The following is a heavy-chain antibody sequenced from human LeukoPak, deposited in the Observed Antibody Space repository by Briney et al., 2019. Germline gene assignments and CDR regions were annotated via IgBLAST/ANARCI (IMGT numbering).Heavy chain of an antibody. CDR3: ATYRQVLLPFES. D-gene: IGHD2-8*02. Sequence: GGSLRLSCAASGFTFSSYSMNWVRQAPGKGLGWVSSISSSSSYIYYADSVKGRFTISRDNSKSTLSLQMNSLRAEDTAIYYCATYRQVLLPFESWGQGTLVTVSS. J-gene: IGHJ4*02. CDR2: ISSSSSYI. CDR1: GFTFSSYS. V-gene: IGHV3-21*04.